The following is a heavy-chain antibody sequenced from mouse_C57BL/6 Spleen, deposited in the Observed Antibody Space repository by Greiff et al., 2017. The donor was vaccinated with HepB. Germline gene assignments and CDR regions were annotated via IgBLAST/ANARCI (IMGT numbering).Heavy chain of an antibody. D-gene: IGHD1-1*01. J-gene: IGHJ2*01. CDR1: GYSITSGYY. Sequence: DVQLQESGPGLVKPSQSLSLTCSVTGYSITSGYYWNWIRQFPGNKLEWMGYISYDGSNNYNPSLKNRISITRDTSKNQFFLKLNSVTTEDTATYYGERGGYGSSDYFDYWGQGTTLTVSS. CDR2: ISYDGSN. CDR3: ERGGYGSSDYFDY. V-gene: IGHV3-6*01.